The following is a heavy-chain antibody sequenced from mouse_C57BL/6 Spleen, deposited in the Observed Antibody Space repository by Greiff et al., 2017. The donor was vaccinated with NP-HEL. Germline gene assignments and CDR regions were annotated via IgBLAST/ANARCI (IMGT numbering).Heavy chain of an antibody. D-gene: IGHD1-1*01. CDR1: GFTFTAYY. CDR2: IRNKANGYTT. CDR3: ARSSYGSSYSWYFDV. Sequence: EVKVVESGGGLVQPGGSLSLSCAASGFTFTAYYMRWVRQPPGKALEWLGFIRNKANGYTTEYSASVKGRFTISRDNSQSILYLQMNALRAEDSATYYCARSSYGSSYSWYFDVWGTGTTVTVSS. J-gene: IGHJ1*03. V-gene: IGHV7-3*01.